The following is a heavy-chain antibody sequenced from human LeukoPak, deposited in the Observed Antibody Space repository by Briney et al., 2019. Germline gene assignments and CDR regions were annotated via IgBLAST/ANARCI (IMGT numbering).Heavy chain of an antibody. CDR3: ARGHPGWFDP. CDR2: IYSGGST. J-gene: IGHJ5*02. V-gene: IGHV3-66*01. Sequence: GSLKPPLAASWFPRRNNLMNRVPPAPGEGVEWVSVIYSGGSTYYADSVKGRFTISRDNSKNTLYLQMNSLRAEDTAVYYCARGHPGWFDPWGQGTLVTVSS. CDR1: WFPRRNNL.